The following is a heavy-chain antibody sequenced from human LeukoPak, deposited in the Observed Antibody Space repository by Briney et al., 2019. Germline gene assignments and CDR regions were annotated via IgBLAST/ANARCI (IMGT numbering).Heavy chain of an antibody. D-gene: IGHD7-27*01. V-gene: IGHV3-13*01. Sequence: GGSLRLSCAASGFTFSTYDMHWVRQATGKGLEWVSSIYTVGNTYDAVSVKGRFTISRENAWNSLYLEMDSLRDGDTAVYYCIRIRTGEHQYGMDVWGQGTTVTVSS. CDR1: GFTFSTYD. J-gene: IGHJ6*02. CDR3: IRIRTGEHQYGMDV. CDR2: IYTVGNT.